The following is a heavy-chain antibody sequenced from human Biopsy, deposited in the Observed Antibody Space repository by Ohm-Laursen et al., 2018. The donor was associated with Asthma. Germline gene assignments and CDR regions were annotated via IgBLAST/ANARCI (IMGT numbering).Heavy chain of an antibody. CDR1: GGPFSGYY. J-gene: IGHJ4*02. CDR3: ARVKDGYNFDY. Sequence: TLSLTCAVYGGPFSGYYWSWIRQHPGKGLEWIGYIYYSGSTYYNPSLKSRVTISVDTSKNQFSLKLSSVTAADTAVYYCARVKDGYNFDYWGQGTLVTVSS. V-gene: IGHV4-31*11. D-gene: IGHD5-24*01. CDR2: IYYSGST.